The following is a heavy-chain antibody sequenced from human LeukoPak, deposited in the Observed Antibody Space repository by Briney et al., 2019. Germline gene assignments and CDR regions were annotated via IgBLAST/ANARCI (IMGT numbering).Heavy chain of an antibody. CDR1: GGSFSGYY. CDR2: INHSGST. CDR3: ASRRGYYGSGSYFY. D-gene: IGHD3-10*01. J-gene: IGHJ4*02. Sequence: SETLSLTCAVYGGSFSGYYWNWIRQPPGKGLEWIGGINHSGSTNYNPSLKSRVTISVDTSKNQFSLKLSSVTAADTAVYYCASRRGYYGSGSYFYWGQGTLVTVSS. V-gene: IGHV4-34*01.